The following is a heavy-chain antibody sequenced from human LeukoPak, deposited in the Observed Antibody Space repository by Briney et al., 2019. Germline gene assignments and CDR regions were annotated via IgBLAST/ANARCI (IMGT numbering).Heavy chain of an antibody. CDR1: GGPFSRYA. Sequence: SVKVSCKVSGGPFSRYAISWVRQAPGQGLEWMGGILPSFGTANYAQKFQVRVTITADESTGTAYIELSSLRSEDTAVYYCARVFRGLLGGSYYYFDSWGQGTLVAVSS. J-gene: IGHJ4*02. V-gene: IGHV1-69*13. CDR3: ARVFRGLLGGSYYYFDS. CDR2: ILPSFGTA. D-gene: IGHD3-10*01.